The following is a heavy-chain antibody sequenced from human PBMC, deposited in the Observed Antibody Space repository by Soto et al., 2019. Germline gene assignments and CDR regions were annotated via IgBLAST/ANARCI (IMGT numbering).Heavy chain of an antibody. CDR1: GYSFTSYW. CDR3: AGGGVRGVISRTRDYYGMDV. D-gene: IGHD3-10*01. J-gene: IGHJ6*02. V-gene: IGHV5-51*01. CDR2: INPGDSDT. Sequence: GESLKISCKGSGYSFTSYWIGWVCQMPGKGLEWMGIINPGDSDTRYSPSFQGQVTISADKYISTAYLQWSSLKASDTAMYYCAGGGVRGVISRTRDYYGMDVWRQGTTVTVSS.